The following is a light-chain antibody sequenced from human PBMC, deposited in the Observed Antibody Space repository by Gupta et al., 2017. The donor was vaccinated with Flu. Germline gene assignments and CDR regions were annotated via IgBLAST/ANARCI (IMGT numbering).Light chain of an antibody. J-gene: IGKJ4*01. CDR3: QQYTEWL. V-gene: IGKV3-15*01. CDR1: QSISYN. CDR2: DAD. Sequence: EIVMTQSPATLSVSPGERATLSCRASQSISYNLDWYQQKPGQAPRLLIYDADIRDKGVSARFSGSGSGTVFTLTSSSRQSEDFEIYDGQQYTEWLFGGGTXVEI.